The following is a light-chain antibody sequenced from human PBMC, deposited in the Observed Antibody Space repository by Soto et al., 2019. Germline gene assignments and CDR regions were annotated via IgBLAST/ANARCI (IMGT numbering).Light chain of an antibody. CDR1: SSDVGGYNY. V-gene: IGLV2-14*01. J-gene: IGLJ2*01. CDR3: TSYTTSNTLVV. Sequence: QSVLTQPASVSGSPGQSITISCTGTSSDVGGYNYVSWYQQHPGKAPKLMIFEVSNRPSGVSHRFSGSKSGNTASLTISGLQAEDEAGYYCTSYTTSNTLVVFGGGTKLTVL. CDR2: EVS.